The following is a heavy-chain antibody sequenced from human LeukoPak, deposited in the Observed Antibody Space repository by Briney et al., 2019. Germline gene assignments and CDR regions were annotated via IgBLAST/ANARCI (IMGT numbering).Heavy chain of an antibody. CDR2: IYHTGST. V-gene: IGHV4-4*02. J-gene: IGHJ5*02. CDR1: GGSISSLNW. Sequence: PSETLSLTCAVSGGSISSLNWWSWVCQPPGKGLEWIGEIYHTGSTNYNPSLKSRVSISVDTSKNQFSLRLSSVTAADTAVYYCASGKAGWFDPWGQGTLVTVSS. CDR3: ASGKAGWFDP.